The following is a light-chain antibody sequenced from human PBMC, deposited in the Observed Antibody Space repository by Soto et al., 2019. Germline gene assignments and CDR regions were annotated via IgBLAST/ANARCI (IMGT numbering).Light chain of an antibody. CDR2: DAS. V-gene: IGKV3-11*01. CDR3: HQRSNWPQT. Sequence: EIVLTQSPATLSLSPGERATLSCRASQSINSYLAWFQQKPGQAPRLLIYDASHSATGIPARFSGSESGTDFTLTISSLEPEDFAVYYCHQRSNWPQTVGPGTKVDIK. CDR1: QSINSY. J-gene: IGKJ3*01.